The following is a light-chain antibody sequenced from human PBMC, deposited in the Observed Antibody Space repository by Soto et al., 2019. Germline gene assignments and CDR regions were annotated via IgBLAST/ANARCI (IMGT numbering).Light chain of an antibody. V-gene: IGKV3-20*01. J-gene: IGKJ1*01. Sequence: EIVLTQSPGTLSLSPGERATLSCRASQSVRSDYLAWYQQKPGQAPRLHIYGASTRATGIPDRFTGSGSGTDFTLTICRLEPEDFAVYYCQQYGSSPRTFGQGTKVEIK. CDR3: QQYGSSPRT. CDR1: QSVRSDY. CDR2: GAS.